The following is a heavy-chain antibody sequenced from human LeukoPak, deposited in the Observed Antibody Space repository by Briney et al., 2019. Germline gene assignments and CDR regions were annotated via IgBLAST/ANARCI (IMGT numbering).Heavy chain of an antibody. CDR1: GLTFNRYW. J-gene: IGHJ4*02. CDR2: IKQDGTET. Sequence: PGGSLRLSCVASGLTFNRYWMSWLRQVPGKGLEWVANIKQDGTETHYVDSVKGPFTISRDNAKNSLYLPMSSLTAQDTALYYCARDSAELDYWGQGTLVTVSS. CDR3: ARDSAELDY. D-gene: IGHD1-26*01. V-gene: IGHV3-7*01.